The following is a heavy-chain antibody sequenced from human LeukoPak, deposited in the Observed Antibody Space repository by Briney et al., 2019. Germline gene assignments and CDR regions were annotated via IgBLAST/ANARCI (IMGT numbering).Heavy chain of an antibody. CDR3: ARDLSSSSFDY. J-gene: IGHJ4*02. Sequence: GGSLRLSCAASGFTFSDYYMSWVRQAPGEGLGWVSYISSSGSTINYADSVKGRFAISRANAKNSQYLRVDSLRAEDTAVYYCARDLSSSSFDYWGQGTLVTVSS. D-gene: IGHD6-6*01. V-gene: IGHV3-11*04. CDR1: GFTFSDYY. CDR2: ISSSGSTI.